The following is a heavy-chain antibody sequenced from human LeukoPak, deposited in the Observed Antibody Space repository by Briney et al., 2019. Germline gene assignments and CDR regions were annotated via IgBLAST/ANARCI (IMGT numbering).Heavy chain of an antibody. CDR3: ARETGDYYYYYYMDV. D-gene: IGHD3-10*01. CDR1: GFTFDDYG. V-gene: IGHV3-20*04. CDR2: INWNGGST. Sequence: PGGSLRLSCAASGFTFDDYGMSWVRQAPGKGLEWVSGINWNGGSTGYADSVKGRFTISRDNAKNSLYLQMNSLRAEDTALYYCARETGDYYYYYYMDVWGEGTTVTVSS. J-gene: IGHJ6*03.